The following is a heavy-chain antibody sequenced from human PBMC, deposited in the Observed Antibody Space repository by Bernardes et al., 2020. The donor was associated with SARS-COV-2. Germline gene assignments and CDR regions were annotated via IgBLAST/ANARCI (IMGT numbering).Heavy chain of an antibody. CDR3: AKDDATHDFWSGGFDNYYPMDA. CDR2: IVGSGETA. CDR1: GLTFSLYA. J-gene: IGHJ6*02. D-gene: IGHD3-3*01. V-gene: IGHV3-23*01. Sequence: GSLRLSCSASGLTFSLYAMGWVRQAPGRGLQWISSIVGSGETAFYADSVKGRFTISRDNSNNSLFLQMSGLTADDTAVYFCAKDDATHDFWSGGFDNYYPMDAWGQGTVVTVSS.